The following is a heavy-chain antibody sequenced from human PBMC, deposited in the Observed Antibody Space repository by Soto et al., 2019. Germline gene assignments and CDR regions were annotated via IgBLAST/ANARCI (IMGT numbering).Heavy chain of an antibody. CDR3: ARECPRTVVVVGATPGLFDP. J-gene: IGHJ5*02. V-gene: IGHV1-69*06. CDR1: GGAFSSYA. Sequence: QVQLVQSGAEVKKPGSSVKVSCKASGGAFSSYAISWVRQAPGQGLEWMGGIIPIFGTANDAQKFQGRVTITAYKSTSTAYKELSNLRSEHTSVYYCARECPRTVVVVGATPGLFDPWCQGKLV. CDR2: IIPIFGTA. D-gene: IGHD2-15*01.